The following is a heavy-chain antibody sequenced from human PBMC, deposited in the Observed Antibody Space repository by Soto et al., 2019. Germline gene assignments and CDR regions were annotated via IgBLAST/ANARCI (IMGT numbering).Heavy chain of an antibody. Sequence: SETLSLTCTVSGGSISSYYWSWIRQPPGKGLEWIGYIYYSGSTNYNPSLKSRVTISVDTSKNQFSLKLSSVTAADTAVYYCARGLRDNYDFWSGLGKRYYYYYMDVWGKGTTVTVSS. CDR2: IYYSGST. V-gene: IGHV4-59*01. D-gene: IGHD3-3*01. CDR3: ARGLRDNYDFWSGLGKRYYYYYMDV. CDR1: GGSISSYY. J-gene: IGHJ6*03.